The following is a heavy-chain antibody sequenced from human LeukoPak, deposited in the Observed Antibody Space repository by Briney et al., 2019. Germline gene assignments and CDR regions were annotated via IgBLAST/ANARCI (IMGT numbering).Heavy chain of an antibody. Sequence: GGSLRLSCAASGFTFSSYWMSWVRQAPGKGLEWVANIKQDGSEKYYVDSVKGRFTISRDNAKNSLYLQMNSLRVEDTAVYYCARGDSSGWFNWFDPWGQGTLVTVSS. CDR1: GFTFSSYW. J-gene: IGHJ5*02. D-gene: IGHD6-19*01. CDR3: ARGDSSGWFNWFDP. CDR2: IKQDGSEK. V-gene: IGHV3-7*01.